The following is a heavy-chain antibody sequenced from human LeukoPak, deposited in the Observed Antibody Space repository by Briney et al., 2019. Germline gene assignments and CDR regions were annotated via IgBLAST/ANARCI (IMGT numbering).Heavy chain of an antibody. D-gene: IGHD3-9*01. CDR1: RYTLTSYG. CDR3: ARGLTSLDY. CDR2: SSDYNGNT. V-gene: IGHV1-18*01. J-gene: IGHJ4*02. Sequence: ASVRVSCTASRYTLTSYGISWGSQAPGQGVEWMGWSSDYNGNTNYAQKLQGRVTMTTDTSTSTAYMELRSLRSDDTAVYYCARGLTSLDYWGQGTLVTVSS.